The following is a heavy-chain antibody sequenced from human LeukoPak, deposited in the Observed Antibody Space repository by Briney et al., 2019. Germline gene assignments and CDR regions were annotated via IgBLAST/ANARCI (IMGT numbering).Heavy chain of an antibody. D-gene: IGHD3-3*01. J-gene: IGHJ6*02. CDR2: IYSGGST. Sequence: GGSLRLSCAASGFTFSSYAMSWVRQAPGKGLEWVSVIYSGGSTYYADSVKGRFTISRDSSKNTLYLQMNSLRAEDTAVYYCAREYYDFSYYYYYGMDVWGQGTTVTVSS. V-gene: IGHV3-53*01. CDR1: GFTFSSYA. CDR3: AREYYDFSYYYYYGMDV.